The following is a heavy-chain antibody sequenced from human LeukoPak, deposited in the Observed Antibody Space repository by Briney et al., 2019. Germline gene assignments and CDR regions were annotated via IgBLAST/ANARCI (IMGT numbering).Heavy chain of an antibody. J-gene: IGHJ6*03. CDR3: ARVFKYSSSSTAWYYYMDV. CDR2: ISHSGST. V-gene: IGHV4-4*02. CDR1: GGSISSRNW. D-gene: IGHD6-6*01. Sequence: SETLSLTCAVSGGSISSRNWWTWVRQPPGKGLEWIGEISHSGSTNYNPSLESRVTVSVDNSKNQFSLKLSSVTAADTAVYYCARVFKYSSSSTAWYYYMDVWGKGTTVTVSS.